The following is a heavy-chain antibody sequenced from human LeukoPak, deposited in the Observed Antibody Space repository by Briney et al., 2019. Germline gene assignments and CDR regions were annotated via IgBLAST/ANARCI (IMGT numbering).Heavy chain of an antibody. CDR3: ARFSPDYYDSSAFDY. J-gene: IGHJ4*02. D-gene: IGHD3-22*01. CDR2: IYYSGSI. Sequence: SETLSLTCSVSGGSISSSGYYWGWIRQPPGKGLEWIGSIYYSGSIYYNPSLKSRVTISVDTSKNQFSLKLSSVTAADTAVYYCARFSPDYYDSSAFDYWGQGTLVTVSS. CDR1: GGSISSSGYY. V-gene: IGHV4-39*07.